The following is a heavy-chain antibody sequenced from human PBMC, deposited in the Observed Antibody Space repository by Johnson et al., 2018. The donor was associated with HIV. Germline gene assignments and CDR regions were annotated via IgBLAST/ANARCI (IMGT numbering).Heavy chain of an antibody. CDR1: GFTFNSYA. Sequence: VLLLESGGGLVQPGGSLRLSCAVSGFTFNSYAMSWVRQAPGKGLEWVSAISGSGANTYYADSVKGRFTISRDNSKNTLYLQVNSLRAEDTTLYYCARAGPYCSGGSCYSPDAFDIWGQGTMVIVSS. CDR3: ARAGPYCSGGSCYSPDAFDI. V-gene: IGHV3-23*01. D-gene: IGHD2-15*01. CDR2: ISGSGANT. J-gene: IGHJ3*02.